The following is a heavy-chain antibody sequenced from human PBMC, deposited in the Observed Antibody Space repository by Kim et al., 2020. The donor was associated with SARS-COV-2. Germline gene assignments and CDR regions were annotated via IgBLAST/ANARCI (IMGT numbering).Heavy chain of an antibody. D-gene: IGHD5-12*01. V-gene: IGHV1-24*01. Sequence: ASVKVSCKVSGYTLTELSMHWVRQAPGKGLEWMGGFDPEDGETIYAQKFQGRVTMTEDTSTDTAYMELSSLRSEDTAVYYCATAASGYDFRDYWGQGTLVTVSS. CDR3: ATAASGYDFRDY. CDR1: GYTLTELS. J-gene: IGHJ4*02. CDR2: FDPEDGET.